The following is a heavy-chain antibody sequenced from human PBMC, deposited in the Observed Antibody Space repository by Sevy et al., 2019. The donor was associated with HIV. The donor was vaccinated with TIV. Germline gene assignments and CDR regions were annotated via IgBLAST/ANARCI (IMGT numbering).Heavy chain of an antibody. J-gene: IGHJ5*02. Sequence: SESLSLTCTVSGGSISSSSYYWGWIRQPPGKVLEWIGSIYYSGSTYYNPSLKSRVTISVDTSKNLFSLKLSSVTAADTAVYYCARGWDGYKYNWFDPWGQGTLVTVSS. CDR2: IYYSGST. D-gene: IGHD5-18*01. CDR3: ARGWDGYKYNWFDP. CDR1: GGSISSSSYY. V-gene: IGHV4-39*01.